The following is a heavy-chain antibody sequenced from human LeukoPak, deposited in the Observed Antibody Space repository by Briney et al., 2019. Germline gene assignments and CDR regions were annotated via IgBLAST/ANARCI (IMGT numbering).Heavy chain of an antibody. CDR3: ARGYCSSTSCYSFDY. V-gene: IGHV4-34*01. J-gene: IGHJ4*02. Sequence: PSETLSLTCAVYGGSFSGYYWSWIRQPPGKGLEWIGEINHSGSTNYNPSLKSRVTISVDTSKNQFSLKLSSVTAADTAVYYCARGYCSSTSCYSFDYWGQGTLVTVSS. CDR1: GGSFSGYY. D-gene: IGHD2-2*01. CDR2: INHSGST.